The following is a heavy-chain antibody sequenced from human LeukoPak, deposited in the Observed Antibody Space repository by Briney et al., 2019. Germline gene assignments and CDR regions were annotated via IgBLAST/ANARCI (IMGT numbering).Heavy chain of an antibody. J-gene: IGHJ4*02. CDR1: GFTVSSNY. Sequence: GGSLRLSCAASGFTVSSNYMSWVRQAPGKGLEWVSVIYSGGSTYYADSVKGRFTISRDNFKNTLYLQMNSLRAEDTAVYYCARCSRAVRGVIISWGQGTLVTVSS. CDR3: ARCSRAVRGVIIS. CDR2: IYSGGST. V-gene: IGHV3-53*01. D-gene: IGHD3-10*01.